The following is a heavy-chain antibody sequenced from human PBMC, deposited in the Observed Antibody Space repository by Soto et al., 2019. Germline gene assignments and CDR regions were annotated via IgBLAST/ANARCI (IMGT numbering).Heavy chain of an antibody. CDR1: GGTFSSYA. D-gene: IGHD2-2*01. Sequence: QVQLVQSGAEVKKPGSSVQVSCAASGGTFSSYAISWVRQAPGQGLEWMGGIIPNFGTANYAQKFQGRVTITADESTSTAYMELSSLRSEDTAVYYCARGRVDSSFQPDYDYWGQGTLVTVSS. V-gene: IGHV1-69*01. CDR2: IIPNFGTA. J-gene: IGHJ4*02. CDR3: ARGRVDSSFQPDYDY.